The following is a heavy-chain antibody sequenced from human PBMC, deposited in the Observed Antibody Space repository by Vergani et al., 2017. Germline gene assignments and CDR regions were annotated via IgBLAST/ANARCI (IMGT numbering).Heavy chain of an antibody. CDR1: GFTFSSYE. Sequence: EVQLVESGGGLVQPGGSLRLSCAASGFTFSSYEMNWVRQAPGKGLEWVSSISSSSSYIYYADSVKGRFTISRDNAKNSLYLQMNSLRAEDTAVYYCARPYCGGDCYTALGAFDIWGQGTMVTVSS. J-gene: IGHJ3*02. D-gene: IGHD2-21*02. CDR3: ARPYCGGDCYTALGAFDI. CDR2: ISSSSSYI. V-gene: IGHV3-48*03.